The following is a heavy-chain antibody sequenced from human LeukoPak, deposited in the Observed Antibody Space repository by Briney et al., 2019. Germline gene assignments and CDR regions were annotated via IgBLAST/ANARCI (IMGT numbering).Heavy chain of an antibody. Sequence: GGSLRLSCAAAGFTFSNYWMHWVRQAPGKGLVWVSRIKSDGGTNYADSVKGRFTISRDNAKNTVSLQMNSLRAEDTGVYYCARAPSEIGGYYPEYFRHWGQGTLVTVSS. D-gene: IGHD3-22*01. J-gene: IGHJ1*01. V-gene: IGHV3-74*01. CDR2: IKSDGGT. CDR1: GFTFSNYW. CDR3: ARAPSEIGGYYPEYFRH.